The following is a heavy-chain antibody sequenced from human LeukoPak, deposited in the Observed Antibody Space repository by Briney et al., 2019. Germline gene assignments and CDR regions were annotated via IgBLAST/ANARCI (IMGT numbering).Heavy chain of an antibody. D-gene: IGHD3-3*01. CDR3: ARGPPWGDFCVSCFDYYMDV. V-gene: IGHV4-59*01. J-gene: IGHJ6*03. CDR2: IYYSGST. Sequence: SETLSLTCTVSGGSISSYYWSWIRQPPGKGLEWIGYIYYSGSTNYNPSLKSRVTISVDTSKNQFSLKLSSVTAADTAVYYCARGPPWGDFCVSCFDYYMDVWGKGTTVTVSS. CDR1: GGSISSYY.